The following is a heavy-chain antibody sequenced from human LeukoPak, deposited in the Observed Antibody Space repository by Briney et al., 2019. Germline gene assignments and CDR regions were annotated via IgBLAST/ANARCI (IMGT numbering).Heavy chain of an antibody. J-gene: IGHJ4*02. Sequence: PSETLPLTCTVSGGSISSYYWSWIRQPPGKGLEWIGYIYYSGSTNYNPSLKSRVTISVDTSKNQFSLKLNSVTAADTAVYYCARAGASYSFDYWGQGTLVTVSS. CDR2: IYYSGST. CDR1: GGSISSYY. V-gene: IGHV4-59*01. D-gene: IGHD2-21*01. CDR3: ARAGASYSFDY.